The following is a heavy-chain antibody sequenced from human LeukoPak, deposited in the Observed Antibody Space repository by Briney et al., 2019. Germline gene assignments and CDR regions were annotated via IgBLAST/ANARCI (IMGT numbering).Heavy chain of an antibody. Sequence: ASVKVSCKASGYTFTSYYMHWVRQAPGQGLEWMGWINPNSGGTNYAQKFQGRVTMTRDTSISTAYMELSRLRSDDTAVYYCASVSNYDFWSGYEALGYWGQGTLVTVSS. CDR1: GYTFTSYY. CDR2: INPNSGGT. V-gene: IGHV1-2*02. D-gene: IGHD3-3*01. CDR3: ASVSNYDFWSGYEALGY. J-gene: IGHJ4*02.